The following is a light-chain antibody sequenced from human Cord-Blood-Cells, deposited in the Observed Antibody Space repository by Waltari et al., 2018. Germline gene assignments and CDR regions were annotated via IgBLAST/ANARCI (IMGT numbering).Light chain of an antibody. CDR3: SSYTSSSTLVV. J-gene: IGLJ2*01. CDR2: DVS. V-gene: IGLV2-14*01. Sequence: QSALTQPASVSGSPGQSITISCPGPSSDVGGYNSVSWYQQHPGKAPKLMIYDVSNRPSGVSNRFSGSKSGNTASLTISGLQAEDEADYYCSSYTSSSTLVVFGGGTKLTVL. CDR1: SSDVGGYNS.